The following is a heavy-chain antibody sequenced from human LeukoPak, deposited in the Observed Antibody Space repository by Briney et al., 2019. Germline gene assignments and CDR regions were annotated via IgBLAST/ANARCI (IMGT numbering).Heavy chain of an antibody. CDR3: ARPRDPYYYDSSGRDDAFDI. Sequence: PSETLSLTCTVSGGSISSRSPYWGWIRQPPGKGPDWIGSMSYSGTTYYNPSLKSRVTISADTSKNQFSLKLSSVTAADTAVYYCARPRDPYYYDSSGRDDAFDIWGQGTMVTVSS. D-gene: IGHD3-22*01. J-gene: IGHJ3*02. CDR1: GGSISSRSPY. CDR2: MSYSGTT. V-gene: IGHV4-39*01.